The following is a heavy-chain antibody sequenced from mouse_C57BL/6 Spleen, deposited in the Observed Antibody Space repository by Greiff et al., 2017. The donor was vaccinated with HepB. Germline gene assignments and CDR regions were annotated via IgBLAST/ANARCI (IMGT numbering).Heavy chain of an antibody. V-gene: IGHV1-82*01. D-gene: IGHD2-3*01. Sequence: QVQLQQSGPELVKPGASVKISCKASGYAFSSSWMNWVKQRPGKGLEWIGRIYPGDGDTNYNGKFKGKTTLTADKSYSTAYMQLSSLTSEDSAVYFCARGLLRFDYWGQGTTLTVSS. J-gene: IGHJ2*01. CDR2: IYPGDGDT. CDR1: GYAFSSSW. CDR3: ARGLLRFDY.